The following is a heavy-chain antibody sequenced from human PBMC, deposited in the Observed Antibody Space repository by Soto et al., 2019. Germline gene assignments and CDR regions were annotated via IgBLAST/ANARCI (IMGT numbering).Heavy chain of an antibody. Sequence: PSETLSLTCTVSGGSISSGGYYWNWIRQHPGKGLEWIGYIYYSGTTYYNPSLKSRVTISVDTSKKQFSLKLSSVTAADTAVYYCARGLVRPEYFGYWGQGTLVTVSS. J-gene: IGHJ4*02. V-gene: IGHV4-31*03. CDR3: ARGLVRPEYFGY. CDR2: IYYSGTT. D-gene: IGHD6-6*01. CDR1: GGSISSGGYY.